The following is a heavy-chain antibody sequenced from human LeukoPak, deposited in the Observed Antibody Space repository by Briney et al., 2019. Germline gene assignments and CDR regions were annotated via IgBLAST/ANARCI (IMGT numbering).Heavy chain of an antibody. Sequence: GGSLRLSCAASGFTFSSYEMNWVRQAPGKGLEWVSDISSGGSNIYYADSVRGRFTISRDNAKNSLYLQMNNLRAEDTAVYYCAREDIVVVPGDYGMDVWGKGTTVTVSS. CDR2: ISSGGSNI. V-gene: IGHV3-48*03. CDR3: AREDIVVVPGDYGMDV. CDR1: GFTFSSYE. J-gene: IGHJ6*04. D-gene: IGHD2-2*01.